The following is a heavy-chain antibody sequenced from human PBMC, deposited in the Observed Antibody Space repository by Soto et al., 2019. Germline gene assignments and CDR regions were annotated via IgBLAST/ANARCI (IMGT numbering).Heavy chain of an antibody. J-gene: IGHJ3*02. Sequence: PGGSLRLSCVASGFTFSTYAMSWVRQAPGKGLEWVSALTPSGGETYYADSVKGRFTISRDNSMNALYLQMNSLRIEDTAVYYCAHPRGYGVFDAYDTRGQGTMVTVSS. CDR2: LTPSGGET. D-gene: IGHD4-17*01. CDR1: GFTFSTYA. CDR3: AHPRGYGVFDAYDT. V-gene: IGHV3-23*01.